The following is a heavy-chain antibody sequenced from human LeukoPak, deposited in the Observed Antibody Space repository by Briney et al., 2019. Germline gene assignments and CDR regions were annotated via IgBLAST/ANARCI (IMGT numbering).Heavy chain of an antibody. V-gene: IGHV1-69*06. J-gene: IGHJ4*02. Sequence: GASVKVSCKASGGTFISYAISWVRQAPGQGLEWMGGIIPIFGTANYAQKFQGRVTITADKSTSTAYMELSSLRSEDTAVYYCARDSQYYYGSGSSLIWGQGTLVTVSS. CDR2: IIPIFGTA. CDR1: GGTFISYA. CDR3: ARDSQYYYGSGSSLI. D-gene: IGHD3-10*01.